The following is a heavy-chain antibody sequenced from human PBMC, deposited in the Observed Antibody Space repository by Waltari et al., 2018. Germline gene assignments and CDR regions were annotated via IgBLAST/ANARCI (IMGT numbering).Heavy chain of an antibody. J-gene: IGHJ4*02. CDR1: GGSISSHY. V-gene: IGHV4-59*11. Sequence: QVQLQESGPGLVKPSETLSLTCTVSGGSISSHYWSWIRQPPGKGLEWIGYLYYSGSTNYNPSRKSRVTISVDTSKNQFSLKLSSVTAADTAVYYCARGGGYGIDYWGQGTLVTVSS. CDR3: ARGGGYGIDY. CDR2: LYYSGST. D-gene: IGHD5-12*01.